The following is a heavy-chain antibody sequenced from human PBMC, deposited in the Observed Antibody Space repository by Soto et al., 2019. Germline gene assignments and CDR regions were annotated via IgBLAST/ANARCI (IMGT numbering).Heavy chain of an antibody. J-gene: IGHJ3*02. CDR2: FDPEDGET. V-gene: IGHV1-24*01. CDR3: ATTTAQNDAFDI. CDR1: GYTLTELS. D-gene: IGHD1-1*01. Sequence: EASVKVSCKVSGYTLTELSMHWVRQAPGKGLEWMGGFDPEDGETIYAQKFQGRVTMTEDTSTDTAYMELSSLRSEDTAVYYCATTTAQNDAFDIWGQGTMVTVSS.